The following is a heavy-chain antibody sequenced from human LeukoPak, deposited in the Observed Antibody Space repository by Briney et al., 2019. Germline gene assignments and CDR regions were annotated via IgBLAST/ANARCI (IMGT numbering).Heavy chain of an antibody. CDR1: GFTFSSYA. J-gene: IGHJ6*02. Sequence: GGSLRLSCAASGFTFSSYAMHWVRQAPGKGLKWVAVISYDGSNKYYADSVKGRFTISRDNSKNTLYLQMNSLRAEDTAVYYCARDLDNYYYYYGMDVWGQGTTVTVSS. V-gene: IGHV3-30-3*01. CDR3: ARDLDNYYYYYGMDV. CDR2: ISYDGSNK. D-gene: IGHD3-9*01.